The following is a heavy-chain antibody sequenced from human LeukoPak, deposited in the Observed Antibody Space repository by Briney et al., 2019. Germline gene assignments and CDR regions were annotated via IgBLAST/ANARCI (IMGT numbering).Heavy chain of an antibody. D-gene: IGHD1-26*01. CDR2: ISWDGGST. V-gene: IGHV3-43D*03. Sequence: RSGGSLRLSCAASGFTFDGYDMHWVRQAPGKGLEWVSLISWDGGSTYYADSVKGRFTISRDDRKNSLYLQMNSLRAEDTALYYCAKDGGSYYSYMDVWGKGTTVTVSS. CDR1: GFTFDGYD. CDR3: AKDGGSYYSYMDV. J-gene: IGHJ6*03.